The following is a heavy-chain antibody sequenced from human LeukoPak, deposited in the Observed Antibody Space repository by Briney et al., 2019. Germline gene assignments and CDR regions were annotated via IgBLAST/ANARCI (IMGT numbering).Heavy chain of an antibody. J-gene: IGHJ4*02. CDR1: GYTFTRYG. D-gene: IGHD4/OR15-4a*01. CDR2: ISVYNGNT. CDR3: AKLAYGANFFDY. V-gene: IGHV1-18*01. Sequence: ASVKVSCKASGYTFTRYGITWVRQAPGQGLEWMEWISVYNGNTNYAQKLQGRVTMTTEISTSTAYMELRSLRSDDTAIYYCAKLAYGANFFDYWGQGTLVTVSS.